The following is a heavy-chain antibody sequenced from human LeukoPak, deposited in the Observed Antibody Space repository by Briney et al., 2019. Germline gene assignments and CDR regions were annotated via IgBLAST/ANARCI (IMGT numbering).Heavy chain of an antibody. CDR1: CDSISSYY. D-gene: IGHD4-17*01. CDR3: ARGTVTIDYFDY. CDR2: IYYSGST. J-gene: IGHJ4*02. V-gene: IGHV4-59*01. Sequence: SETLSLTCTVSCDSISSYYWSWIRQPPGKGLEWIGYIYYSGSTNYNPSLKSRVSISVDTSKNQFSLKLSSVTAADTAVYYCARGTVTIDYFDYWGQGTLVTVSS.